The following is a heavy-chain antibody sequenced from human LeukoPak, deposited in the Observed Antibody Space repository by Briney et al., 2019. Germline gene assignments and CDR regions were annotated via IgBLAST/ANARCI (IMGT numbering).Heavy chain of an antibody. CDR1: GFTFRDFA. V-gene: IGHV3-23*01. CDR2: ISGDAHST. CDR3: VKDAPLPFDF. Sequence: GGSLRLSCAASGFTFRDFAMSWVRQAPREELEWVSAISGDAHSTYYADSLKGRFTISRDNSKNTLYLQMNSLRAADTATYFCVKDAPLPFDFWGQGALVIVSS. J-gene: IGHJ4*02.